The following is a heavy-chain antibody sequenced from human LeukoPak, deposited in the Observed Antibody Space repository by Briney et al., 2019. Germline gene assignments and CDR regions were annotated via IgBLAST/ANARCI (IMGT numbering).Heavy chain of an antibody. CDR3: ARNYVWGSYPQGGDY. J-gene: IGHJ4*02. Sequence: PGGSLRLSCAASGFIFSDYGMHWVRQAPGKGLEWVAVISNEGRNKYYADSVKGRFTISRDNSKNTLYLQMNSLRAEDMAVYYCARNYVWGSYPQGGDYWGQGTLVTVSS. CDR1: GFIFSDYG. D-gene: IGHD3-16*02. V-gene: IGHV3-30*04. CDR2: ISNEGRNK.